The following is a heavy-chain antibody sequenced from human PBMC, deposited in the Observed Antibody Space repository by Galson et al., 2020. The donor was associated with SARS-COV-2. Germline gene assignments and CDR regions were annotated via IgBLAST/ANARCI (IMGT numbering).Heavy chain of an antibody. CDR3: AKGDMYYYGSGSYSQPPDY. CDR1: GFTFSSYG. Sequence: QLGESLKISCAASGFTFSSYGMHWVRQAPGKGLEWVAVISYDGSNKYYADSVKGRFTISRDNSKNTLYLQMNSLRAEDTAVYYCAKGDMYYYGSGSYSQPPDYWGQGTLVTVSS. V-gene: IGHV3-30*18. D-gene: IGHD3-10*01. CDR2: ISYDGSNK. J-gene: IGHJ4*02.